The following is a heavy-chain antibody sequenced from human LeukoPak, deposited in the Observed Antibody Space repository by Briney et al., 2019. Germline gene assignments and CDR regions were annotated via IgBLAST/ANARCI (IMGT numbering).Heavy chain of an antibody. V-gene: IGHV3-9*01. J-gene: IGHJ5*02. D-gene: IGHD1-14*01. Sequence: GGSLRLSCAASGFTFDDYAMHWVRQAPGKGLEWVSGISWNSGSIGYADSVKGRFTISRDNAKNTLYLQMNSLGAEDTAVYYCARDGTGRFDPWGQGTLVTVSS. CDR2: ISWNSGSI. CDR1: GFTFDDYA. CDR3: ARDGTGRFDP.